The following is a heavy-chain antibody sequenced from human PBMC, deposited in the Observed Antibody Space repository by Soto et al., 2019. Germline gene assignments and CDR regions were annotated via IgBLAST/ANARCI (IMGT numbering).Heavy chain of an antibody. D-gene: IGHD3-3*01. Sequence: VQLVESGGGLVQPGGSLRLSCAASGFTVSSNYMSWVRQAPGKGLEWVSVIYSGGSTYYADSVKGRFTISRDNSKNTLYLQMNSLRAEDTAVYYCARGGGGYYRWYFDYWGQGTLVTVSS. J-gene: IGHJ4*02. CDR3: ARGGGGYYRWYFDY. V-gene: IGHV3-66*01. CDR1: GFTVSSNY. CDR2: IYSGGST.